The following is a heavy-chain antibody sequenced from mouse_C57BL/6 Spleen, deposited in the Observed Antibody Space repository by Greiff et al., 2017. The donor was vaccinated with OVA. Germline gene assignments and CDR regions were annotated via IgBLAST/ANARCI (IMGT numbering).Heavy chain of an antibody. V-gene: IGHV1-82*01. D-gene: IGHD2-4*01. CDR2: IYPGDGDT. CDR1: GYAFSSSW. Sequence: QVQLQQSGPELVKPGASVKISCKASGYAFSSSWMNWVKQRPGKGLEWIGRIYPGDGDTNYNGKFKGKATLTADKSSSTAYMQLSSLTSEDSAVYFCAVYYDYVMDYWGQGTSVTVSS. CDR3: AVYYDYVMDY. J-gene: IGHJ4*01.